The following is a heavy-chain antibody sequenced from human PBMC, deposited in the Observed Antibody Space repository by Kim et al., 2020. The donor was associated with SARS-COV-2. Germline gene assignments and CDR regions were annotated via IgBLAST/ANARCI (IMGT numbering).Heavy chain of an antibody. J-gene: IGHJ5*02. D-gene: IGHD2-2*01. Sequence: SETLSLTCAVYGGSFSGYYWSWIRQPPGKGLEWIGEINHSGSTNYNPSLKSRVTISVDTSKNQFSLKLSSVTAADTAVYYCARGRVVVVVPAKPGNWFDPWGQGTLVTVSS. CDR2: INHSGST. CDR1: GGSFSGYY. V-gene: IGHV4-34*01. CDR3: ARGRVVVVVPAKPGNWFDP.